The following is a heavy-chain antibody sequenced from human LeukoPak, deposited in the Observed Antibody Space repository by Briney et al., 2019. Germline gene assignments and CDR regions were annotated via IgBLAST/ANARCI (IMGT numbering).Heavy chain of an antibody. CDR2: IYYSGST. CDR3: ARVPDSSEGDAFDI. Sequence: SETLSLTCTVSGGSISSGGYYRSWIRQHPGKGLEWIGYIYYSGSTYYNPSLKSRVTITVDTSKNQFSLKLSSVTAADTAVYYCARVPDSSEGDAFDIWGQGTMVTVSS. CDR1: GGSISSGGYY. V-gene: IGHV4-31*03. J-gene: IGHJ3*02. D-gene: IGHD3-22*01.